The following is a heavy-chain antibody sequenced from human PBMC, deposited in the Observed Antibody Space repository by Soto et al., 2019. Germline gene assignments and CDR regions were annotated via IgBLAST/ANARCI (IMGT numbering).Heavy chain of an antibody. CDR2: ISGSGGST. D-gene: IGHD3-3*01. CDR1: GFTFRSYA. J-gene: IGHJ4*02. Sequence: GGSLRLSCAASGFTFRSYAMSWVRQAPGKGLEWVSAISGSGGSTYYADSVKGRFTISRDNSKNTLYLQMNSLRAEDTAVYYCAKFGENYDFWSGYYTTSPLDYWGQGTLVTVSS. CDR3: AKFGENYDFWSGYYTTSPLDY. V-gene: IGHV3-23*01.